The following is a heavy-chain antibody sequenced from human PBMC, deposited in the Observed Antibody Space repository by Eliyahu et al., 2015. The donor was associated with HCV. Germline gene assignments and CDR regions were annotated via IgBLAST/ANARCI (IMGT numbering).Heavy chain of an antibody. V-gene: IGHV3-23*01. J-gene: IGHJ4*02. CDR3: AKGIPQDYAVRGY. Sequence: EVQLLESGGGLVQPGGSLRXSCAASGFPFSSYARSWVXQAPGKGLEWVSXISGXGGSTYYADSVKGRFTISRDNSKNTLYLQMNSLRAEDTAVYYCAKGIPQDYAVRGYWGQGTLVTVSS. D-gene: IGHD4-17*01. CDR2: ISGXGGST. CDR1: GFPFSSYA.